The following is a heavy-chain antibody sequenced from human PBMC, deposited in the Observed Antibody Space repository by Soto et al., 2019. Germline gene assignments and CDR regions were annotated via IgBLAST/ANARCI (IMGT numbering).Heavy chain of an antibody. J-gene: IGHJ4*02. CDR3: ARDVGLDSDDFFAY. Sequence: VQLFASGGGSARPGGSLRLSCTASGFTFTGYGMGWVRRPPGKGLQWVSTIRGDGGQTHYTDSVKGRFSISRDNSKNTVYLQMDSLRAEDTAMYFCARDVGLDSDDFFAYWGQGTQVTVSS. D-gene: IGHD3-9*01. CDR2: IRGDGGQT. V-gene: IGHV3-23*01. CDR1: GFTFTGYG.